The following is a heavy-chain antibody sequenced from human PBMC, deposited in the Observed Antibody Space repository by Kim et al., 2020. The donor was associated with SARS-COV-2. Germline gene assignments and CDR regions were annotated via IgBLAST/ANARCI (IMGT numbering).Heavy chain of an antibody. D-gene: IGHD3-22*01. Sequence: SETLSLTCAVYGGSFSGYYWSWIRQPPGKGLEWIGEINHSGSTNYNPSLKSRVTISVDTSKNQFSLKLSSVTAADTAVYYCARSMYYYDSSGYYSFDIWGQGTMVTVSS. CDR3: ARSMYYYDSSGYYSFDI. CDR1: GGSFSGYY. CDR2: INHSGST. V-gene: IGHV4-34*01. J-gene: IGHJ3*02.